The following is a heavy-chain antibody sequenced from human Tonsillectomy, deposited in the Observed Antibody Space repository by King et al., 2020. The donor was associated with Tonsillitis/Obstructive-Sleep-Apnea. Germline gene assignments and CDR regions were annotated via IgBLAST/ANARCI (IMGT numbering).Heavy chain of an antibody. CDR3: ARRGLYSISAFEY. Sequence: VQLVESGAEVKEPGESLKISCTCSGYSFSSYWIGWVRQMPGKGLEWMGIIDPGDSDTRYSPSFQGRVTIAADKSISTAYLQWSSLKASDTATYYCARRGLYSISAFEYWGQGTLVTVSS. J-gene: IGHJ4*02. CDR1: GYSFSSYW. CDR2: IDPGDSDT. V-gene: IGHV5-51*01. D-gene: IGHD6-6*01.